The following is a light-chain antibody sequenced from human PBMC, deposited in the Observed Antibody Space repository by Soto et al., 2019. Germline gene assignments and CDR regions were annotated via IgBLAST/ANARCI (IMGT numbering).Light chain of an antibody. CDR1: QSLLHINGYNY. Sequence: DIVVTQSPLSLPVTPGEPASISCRSSQSLLHINGYNYLDWYLQKPGQSPQLLIYEVSTRVSGVPDRFSGSGSGTDFTLEISRVETDDVGIYYCMQSTQLPPTFGQGTRLEIK. CDR3: MQSTQLPPT. V-gene: IGKV2D-29*02. CDR2: EVS. J-gene: IGKJ5*01.